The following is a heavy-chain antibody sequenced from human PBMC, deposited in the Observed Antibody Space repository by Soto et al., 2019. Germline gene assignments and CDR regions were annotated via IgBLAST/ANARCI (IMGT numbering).Heavy chain of an antibody. Sequence: PGGSLRLSCAASGCTFSDYYMSWIRHSPGKGLEWVSYISSSSSYTNYADSVKGRFTISRDNAKNSLYLQMNSLRAEDTAVYYCARDTVGHFCSRTSCSPHTFDYWGQGTLVTVSS. J-gene: IGHJ4*02. CDR3: ARDTVGHFCSRTSCSPHTFDY. D-gene: IGHD2-2*01. CDR2: ISSSSSYT. CDR1: GCTFSDYY. V-gene: IGHV3-11*06.